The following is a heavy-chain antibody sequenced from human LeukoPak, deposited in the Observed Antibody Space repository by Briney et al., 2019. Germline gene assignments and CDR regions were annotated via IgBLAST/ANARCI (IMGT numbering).Heavy chain of an antibody. CDR2: IHYSGST. CDR1: GDSIRRDNYY. Sequence: PAETLSLTCTVSGDSIRRDNYYWGWIRQPPGKGLEWIGSIHYSGSTYYNPSLKSRVSISVDPSKSQFPLKLTSVTAADTAVYYCATHPLLDYWGQGSLVTVSS. D-gene: IGHD3-16*02. J-gene: IGHJ4*02. V-gene: IGHV4-39*01. CDR3: ATHPLLDY.